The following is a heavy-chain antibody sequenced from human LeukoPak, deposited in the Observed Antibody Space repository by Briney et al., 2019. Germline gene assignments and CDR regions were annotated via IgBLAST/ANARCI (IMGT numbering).Heavy chain of an antibody. D-gene: IGHD6-19*01. CDR1: GFTFSSYE. CDR2: ISTSGNTI. CDR3: ARGPLIAVTGTGY. V-gene: IGHV3-48*03. Sequence: QSGGSLRLSCAASGFTFSSYEMNWVRQAPGKGLEWVSYISTSGNTIYYADSVKGRFTMSRDNAKKSLFLQMDRLRADDTAVYHCARGPLIAVTGTGYWGQGTLVTVSS. J-gene: IGHJ4*02.